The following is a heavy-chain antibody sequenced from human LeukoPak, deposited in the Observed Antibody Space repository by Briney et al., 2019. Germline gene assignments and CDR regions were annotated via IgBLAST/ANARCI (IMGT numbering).Heavy chain of an antibody. V-gene: IGHV1-69*13. CDR2: IIPIFGTA. J-gene: IGHJ5*02. CDR1: GYMFNIYG. Sequence: SVKVSCKASGYMFNIYGISWVRQAPGQGLEWMGGIIPIFGTANYAQKFQGRVTITADESTSTAYMELSSLRSEDTAVYYCARRFDYYGSGSYYNWFDPWGQGTLVTVSS. CDR3: ARRFDYYGSGSYYNWFDP. D-gene: IGHD3-10*01.